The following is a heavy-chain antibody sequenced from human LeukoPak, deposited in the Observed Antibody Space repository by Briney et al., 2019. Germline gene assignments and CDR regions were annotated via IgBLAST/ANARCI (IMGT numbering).Heavy chain of an antibody. CDR3: ARDSETTPIHVLGY. CDR2: VSSDGGIK. Sequence: PGGSLRLSCVVSGFTFTSYVVHWVRQAPGKGLEWVTLVSSDGGIKYYADSVKGRFSVSRDISKNTLYLQMNSLRVDDTAVYYCARDSETTPIHVLGYWGQGTLVTVSS. V-gene: IGHV3-30-3*01. D-gene: IGHD2-15*01. CDR1: GFTFTSYV. J-gene: IGHJ4*02.